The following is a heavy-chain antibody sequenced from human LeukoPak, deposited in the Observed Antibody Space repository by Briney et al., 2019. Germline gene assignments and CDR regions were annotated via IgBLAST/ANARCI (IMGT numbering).Heavy chain of an antibody. CDR3: ARRGYGDPWYFDL. J-gene: IGHJ2*01. V-gene: IGHV1-46*01. Sequence: GASVKVSCKASGYTFTSYYMHWVRQAPGQGLEWMGIINPSGGSTSYAQKFQGRVTMTRDTSISTAYMELSRPRSDDTAVYYCARRGYGDPWYFDLWGRGTLVTVSS. D-gene: IGHD4-17*01. CDR2: INPSGGST. CDR1: GYTFTSYY.